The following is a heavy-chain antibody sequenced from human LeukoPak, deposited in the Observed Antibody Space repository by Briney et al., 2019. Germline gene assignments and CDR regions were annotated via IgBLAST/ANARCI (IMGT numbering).Heavy chain of an antibody. CDR1: GGTFSSYA. Sequence: GASVKVSRKASGGTFSSYAISWVRQAPGQGLEWMGGIIPIFGTANYAQKFQGRVTITADESTSTAYMELSSLRSEDTAVYYCARVDRGRTLDYWGQGTLVTVSS. CDR2: IIPIFGTA. D-gene: IGHD3-10*01. J-gene: IGHJ4*02. CDR3: ARVDRGRTLDY. V-gene: IGHV1-69*13.